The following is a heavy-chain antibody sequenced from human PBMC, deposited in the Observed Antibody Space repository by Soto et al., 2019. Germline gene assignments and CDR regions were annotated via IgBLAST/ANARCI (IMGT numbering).Heavy chain of an antibody. CDR3: ARDALIVVPAAIPYYYYYGMDV. Sequence: GGSLRLSCAASGFTFSSYGMHWVRQAPGKGLEWVAVIWYDGSNKYYADSVKGRFTISRDNSKNTLYLQMNSLRAEDTAVYYCARDALIVVPAAIPYYYYYGMDVWGQGTTVTVSS. J-gene: IGHJ6*02. D-gene: IGHD2-2*01. CDR1: GFTFSSYG. V-gene: IGHV3-33*01. CDR2: IWYDGSNK.